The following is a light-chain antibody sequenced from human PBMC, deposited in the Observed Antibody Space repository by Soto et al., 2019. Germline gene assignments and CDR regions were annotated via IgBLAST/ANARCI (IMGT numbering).Light chain of an antibody. Sequence: QSALTQPPSASGSPGQSVTISCTGTSSDVGGYNRVSWYQQPPGTAPKLMIYEVSNRPSGVPDRFSGSKSGNTASLTISGLQAEDEADYYCNSYTSSSTYVFGTGTKLTVL. CDR1: SSDVGGYNR. CDR2: EVS. CDR3: NSYTSSSTYV. J-gene: IGLJ1*01. V-gene: IGLV2-18*02.